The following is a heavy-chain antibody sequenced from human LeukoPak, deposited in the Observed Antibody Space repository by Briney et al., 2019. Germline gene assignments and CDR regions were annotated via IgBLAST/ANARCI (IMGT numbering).Heavy chain of an antibody. CDR1: GFTFSSYW. V-gene: IGHV3-7*01. CDR3: ARGRYFAGGYYFDY. J-gene: IGHJ4*02. Sequence: PGGSLRLSCAASGFTFSSYWMSWVRQAPGKGLEWVANIKQDGSEKYYVDSVKGGFTISRDNAKNSLYLQMNSLRAEDTAVYYCARGRYFAGGYYFDYWGQGTLVTVSS. D-gene: IGHD3-9*01. CDR2: IKQDGSEK.